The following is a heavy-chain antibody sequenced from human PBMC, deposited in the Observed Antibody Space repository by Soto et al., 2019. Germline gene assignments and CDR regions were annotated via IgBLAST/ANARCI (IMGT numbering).Heavy chain of an antibody. CDR2: INAGNGNT. V-gene: IGHV1-3*01. J-gene: IGHJ1*01. CDR1: GYTFTSYA. CDR3: ARVFVPNEWYLVYFQH. Sequence: ASVKVSCKASGYTFTSYAMHWVRQAPGQRLEWMGWINAGNGNTKYSQKFQGRVTITRDTSASTAYMELSSLRSEDTAVYYCARVFVPNEWYLVYFQHWGQGTLVTVSS. D-gene: IGHD3-3*01.